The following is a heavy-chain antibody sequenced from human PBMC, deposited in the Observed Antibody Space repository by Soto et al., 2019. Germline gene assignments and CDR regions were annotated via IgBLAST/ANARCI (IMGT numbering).Heavy chain of an antibody. D-gene: IGHD2-15*01. J-gene: IGHJ4*02. CDR1: GFTFSSFS. V-gene: IGHV3-21*02. CDR2: IGGGSRYI. Sequence: EVQLVESGGGLVKPGGSLRLSCAASGFTFSSFSMNWVRQAPGKGLEWVASIGGGSRYIYYTDSLRGRVTVSRDNAENSLYLQMNGLRADDTAVYYCARGGPYCSGPTCYSFDYWGQGTLVTVSS. CDR3: ARGGPYCSGPTCYSFDY.